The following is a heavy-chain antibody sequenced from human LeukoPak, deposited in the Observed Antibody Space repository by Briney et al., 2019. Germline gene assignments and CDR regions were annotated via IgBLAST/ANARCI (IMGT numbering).Heavy chain of an antibody. CDR2: LPPDELGI. Sequence: GGSLRLSCAASGFTFTNYWMHWVRQAPGMGLVWVSRLPPDELGIIYADSVKGRFTVSRDNAKNAVYLQMNNLRVDDTAMYYCVGTIASRGSEYWGQGALVTVSS. V-gene: IGHV3-74*01. CDR3: VGTIASRGSEY. CDR1: GFTFTNYW. D-gene: IGHD6-6*01. J-gene: IGHJ4*02.